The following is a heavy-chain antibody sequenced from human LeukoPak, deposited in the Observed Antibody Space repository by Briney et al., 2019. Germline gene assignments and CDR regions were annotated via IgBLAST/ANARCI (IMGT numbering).Heavy chain of an antibody. CDR2: INPNSGGT. J-gene: IGHJ5*02. CDR3: AREVTAVAVNWFDH. CDR1: GHTFTGYY. D-gene: IGHD6-19*01. Sequence: ASVTVSCKASGHTFTGYYLHWVRHALRQRGEWMGWINPNSGGTNYAQKFQGRVTMSRDTSISTAYMELSRLRSDDTAVYYCAREVTAVAVNWFDHWGQGTLVTVSS. V-gene: IGHV1-2*02.